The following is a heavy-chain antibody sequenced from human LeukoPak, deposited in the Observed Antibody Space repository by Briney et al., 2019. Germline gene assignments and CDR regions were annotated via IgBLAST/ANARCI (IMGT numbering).Heavy chain of an antibody. D-gene: IGHD5-18*01. CDR2: MYSSGST. Sequence: SETLSLTCTVSGGSISSGSYYWSWIRQPAGKGLEWIGRMYSSGSTNYNPSLKSRVTISVDTSKNQFSLKLSSVTAADTAVYYCARGYSYADYWGQGTLVTVSS. CDR1: GGSISSGSYY. CDR3: ARGYSYADY. J-gene: IGHJ4*02. V-gene: IGHV4-61*02.